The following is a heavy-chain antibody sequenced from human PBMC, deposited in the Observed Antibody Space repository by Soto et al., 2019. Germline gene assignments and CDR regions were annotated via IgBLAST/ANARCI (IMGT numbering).Heavy chain of an antibody. CDR1: GYSFTSYW. Sequence: PGESLKISCKGSGYSFTSYWIGWVRQMPGKGLEWMGIIYPGDSDARYSPSFQGQVTISADKSISTAYLQWSSLKASDTAMYYWGGVGAFFRGGGCYRGYCFAPGGRETRVTV. V-gene: IGHV5-51*01. CDR2: IYPGDSDA. CDR3: GGVGAFFRGGGCYRGYCFAP. D-gene: IGHD3-22*01. J-gene: IGHJ5*02.